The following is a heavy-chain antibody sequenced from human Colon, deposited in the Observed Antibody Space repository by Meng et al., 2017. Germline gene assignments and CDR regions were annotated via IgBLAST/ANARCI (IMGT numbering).Heavy chain of an antibody. V-gene: IGHV4-34*01. Sequence: QVLLRHVGRGLVTPSDDLSLTCAVDCESVSDYYLTWIRQPPGKGLELVGEIHSSGSTYYSPSLHSRVTITLDTSKNQFSLTLSSMTAADTAVYYCARGVDWAKSGNFWGQGTLVTVSS. CDR1: CESVSDYY. J-gene: IGHJ4*02. CDR3: ARGVDWAKSGNF. CDR2: IHSSGST. D-gene: IGHD3-9*01.